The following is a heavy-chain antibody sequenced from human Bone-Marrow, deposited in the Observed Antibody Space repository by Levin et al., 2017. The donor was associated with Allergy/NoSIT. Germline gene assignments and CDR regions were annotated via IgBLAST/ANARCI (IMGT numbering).Heavy chain of an antibody. J-gene: IGHJ5*02. CDR2: IIPIFGTA. D-gene: IGHD6-19*01. CDR1: GGTFSSYA. Sequence: KISCKASGGTFSSYAISWVRQAPGQGLEWMGGIIPIFGTANYAQKFQGRVTITADESTSTAYMELSSLRSEDTAVYYCARDGQQWLVRSYGWFDPWGQGTLVTVSS. V-gene: IGHV1-69*01. CDR3: ARDGQQWLVRSYGWFDP.